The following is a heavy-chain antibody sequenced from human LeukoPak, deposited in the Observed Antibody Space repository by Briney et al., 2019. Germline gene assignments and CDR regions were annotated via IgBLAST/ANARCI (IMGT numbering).Heavy chain of an antibody. V-gene: IGHV3-23*01. CDR2: ISGSGGST. CDR3: AKFTGIAVYYYYYMDV. Sequence: GGSLRLSCAASGFTFSSYAMSWVRQAPGKGLEWVSAISGSGGSTYYADSVKGRFTISRDNSKNTLYLQMNSLRAEDTAVYYCAKFTGIAVYYYYYMDVWGKGTTVTVSS. J-gene: IGHJ6*03. CDR1: GFTFSSYA. D-gene: IGHD6-19*01.